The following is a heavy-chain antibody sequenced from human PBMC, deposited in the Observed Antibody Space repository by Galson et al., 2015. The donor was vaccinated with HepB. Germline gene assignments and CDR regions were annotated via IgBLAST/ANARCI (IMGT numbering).Heavy chain of an antibody. CDR2: ISAYNGNT. Sequence: SVKVSCKASGYTFTSYGISWVRQAPGQGLEWMGWISAYNGNTNYAQKLQGRVTMTTDTSTSTAYMELRSLRSDDTAVYYCARSGDGYNYAGAFDIWGQGTMVTVSS. CDR3: ARSGDGYNYAGAFDI. J-gene: IGHJ3*02. CDR1: GYTFTSYG. V-gene: IGHV1-18*04. D-gene: IGHD5-24*01.